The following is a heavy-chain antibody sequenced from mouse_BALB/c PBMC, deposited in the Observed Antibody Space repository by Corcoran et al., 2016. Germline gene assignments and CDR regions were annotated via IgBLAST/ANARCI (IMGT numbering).Heavy chain of an antibody. Sequence: EVQLQQSGAELVKPGASVKLSCTASGFNIKDTYMHWVKQRPEQGLEWIGRIDPANGNTKYDPKFQGKATITADTSSNTAYLQLSSLISEDTAVYYCARGHYYGYADYWGQGTTLTVSS. CDR1: GFNIKDTY. CDR3: ARGHYYGYADY. D-gene: IGHD1-2*01. V-gene: IGHV14-3*02. CDR2: IDPANGNT. J-gene: IGHJ2*01.